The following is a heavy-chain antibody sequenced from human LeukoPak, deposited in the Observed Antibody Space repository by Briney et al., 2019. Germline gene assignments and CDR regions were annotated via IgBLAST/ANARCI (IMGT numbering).Heavy chain of an antibody. CDR2: IHYSGST. D-gene: IGHD3-9*01. J-gene: IGHJ4*02. CDR1: GGSISSYY. Sequence: PSETLSLTCTVSGGSISSYYWSWVRPPPGKALEWIGYIHYSGSTNYNPSLKSRVTIPVDTSKNQFSLRLTSVTAADTAVYYCARFEGSFDYWGQGTLVTVSS. V-gene: IGHV4-59*01. CDR3: ARFEGSFDY.